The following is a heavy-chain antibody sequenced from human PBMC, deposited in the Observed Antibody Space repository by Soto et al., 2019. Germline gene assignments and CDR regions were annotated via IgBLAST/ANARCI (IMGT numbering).Heavy chain of an antibody. CDR2: INHSGST. CDR3: APRAVVVPAVRGGYYGMDV. V-gene: IGHV4-34*01. Sequence: SETLSLTCAVYGGSFSCYYWSWIRQPPGKGLEWIGEINHSGSTNYNPSLKSRVTISVDTSKNQFSLKLSSVTAADTAVYYCAPRAVVVPAVRGGYYGMDVWGQGTTVTVSS. J-gene: IGHJ6*02. CDR1: GGSFSCYY. D-gene: IGHD2-2*01.